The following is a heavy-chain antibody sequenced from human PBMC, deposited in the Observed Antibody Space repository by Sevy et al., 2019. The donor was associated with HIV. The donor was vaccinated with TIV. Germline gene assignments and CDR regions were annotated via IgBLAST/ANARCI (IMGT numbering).Heavy chain of an antibody. V-gene: IGHV3-15*04. CDR3: TTEYPSGPLDY. J-gene: IGHJ4*02. CDR1: GFTFSNAW. CDR2: IESKTDGGTT. Sequence: GGSLRLSCTASGFTFSNAWMTWVRQAPGKGLEWVGSIESKTDGGTTDYPAPVKGRFTISRNDSRNTLNLQMNSLKTEDTAVYFCTTEYPSGPLDYWGQGTLVTVSS.